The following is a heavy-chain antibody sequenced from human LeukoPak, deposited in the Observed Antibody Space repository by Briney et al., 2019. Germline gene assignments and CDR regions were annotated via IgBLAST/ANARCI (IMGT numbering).Heavy chain of an antibody. CDR2: ISWNSGSI. CDR1: GFFFDDYG. V-gene: IGHV3-9*01. J-gene: IGHJ4*02. CDR3: AKVRHGAYFDY. D-gene: IGHD4/OR15-4a*01. Sequence: GGSLRLSCAASGFFFDDYGMHWVRQAPGKGLEWVSGISWNSGSIGYADSVKGRFTISRDNAKNSLYLQMSSLRAEDTALYYCAKVRHGAYFDYWGQGTLVTVSS.